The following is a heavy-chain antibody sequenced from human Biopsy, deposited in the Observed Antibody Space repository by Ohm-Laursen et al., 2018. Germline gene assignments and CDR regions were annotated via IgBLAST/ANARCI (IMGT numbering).Heavy chain of an antibody. CDR2: VYYSGRT. CDR1: GDSVTSYY. J-gene: IGHJ6*02. CDR3: ARDSGILNYGNFKYYHYYGMDV. V-gene: IGHV4-59*02. Sequence: SETLSLTCTVSGDSVTSYYWSWIRQPPGKGLEWIGHVYYSGRTDYNPSLQSRVSISVDTSRNQVSLTLSSVTAADTAVYYCARDSGILNYGNFKYYHYYGMDVWGQGTKVTVSS. D-gene: IGHD4-11*01.